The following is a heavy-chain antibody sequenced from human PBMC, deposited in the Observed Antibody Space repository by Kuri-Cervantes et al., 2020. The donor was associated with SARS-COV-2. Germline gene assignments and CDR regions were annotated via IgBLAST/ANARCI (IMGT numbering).Heavy chain of an antibody. J-gene: IGHJ3*02. D-gene: IGHD1-26*01. V-gene: IGHV3-15*07. CDR1: GFTFSNAW. CDR3: ARVKTSGSYYGGYDAFDI. CDR2: IKSKTDGGTT. Sequence: GESLKISCAASGFTFSNAWMNWVRQAPGKGLEWVGRIKSKTDGGTTDYAAPVKGRFTISRDDSKNTLYLQMNSLRAEDTAVYYCARVKTSGSYYGGYDAFDIWGQGTMVTVSS.